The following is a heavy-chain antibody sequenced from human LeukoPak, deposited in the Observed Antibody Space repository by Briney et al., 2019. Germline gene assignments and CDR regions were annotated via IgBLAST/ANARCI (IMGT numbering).Heavy chain of an antibody. Sequence: SETLSLTRTVSGGSISSGGDYWSWIRQHPGKGLEWIGYISYSGTTYYSPSLQSRITISLDTSKNQFSLELSSVTATDTAVYYCARAAWRGSNSRDAFDIWGLGTVVTVSS. CDR3: ARAAWRGSNSRDAFDI. CDR1: GGSISSGGDY. V-gene: IGHV4-31*03. J-gene: IGHJ3*02. CDR2: ISYSGTT. D-gene: IGHD4-23*01.